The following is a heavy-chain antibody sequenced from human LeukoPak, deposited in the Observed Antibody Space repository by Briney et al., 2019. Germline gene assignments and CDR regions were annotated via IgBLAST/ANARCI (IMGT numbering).Heavy chain of an antibody. CDR2: IYYSGST. J-gene: IGHJ4*02. CDR3: ARVGGYDSSGYYSGFDY. Sequence: SETLSLTCTVSGGSISSGDYYWSWIRQPPGKGLEWIGYIYYSGSTYYNPSLKSRVTISVDTSKNQFSLKLSSVTAADTAVYYCARVGGYDSSGYYSGFDYWGQGTLVTVSS. CDR1: GGSISSGDYY. D-gene: IGHD3-22*01. V-gene: IGHV4-30-4*01.